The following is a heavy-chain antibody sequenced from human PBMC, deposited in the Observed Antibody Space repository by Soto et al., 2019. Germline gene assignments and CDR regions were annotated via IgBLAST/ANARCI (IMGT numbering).Heavy chain of an antibody. Sequence: QVQLQESGPGLVKPSQTLSLTCTVSGGSISSGDYYWSWIRQPPGKGLEWIGYIYYSGSTYYNPSLKSRVTISVDTSKNQCSLKLSSVTAADTAVYYCARDRSRDYGGSDYWGQGTLVTVSS. V-gene: IGHV4-30-4*01. CDR2: IYYSGST. CDR1: GGSISSGDYY. D-gene: IGHD4-17*01. CDR3: ARDRSRDYGGSDY. J-gene: IGHJ4*02.